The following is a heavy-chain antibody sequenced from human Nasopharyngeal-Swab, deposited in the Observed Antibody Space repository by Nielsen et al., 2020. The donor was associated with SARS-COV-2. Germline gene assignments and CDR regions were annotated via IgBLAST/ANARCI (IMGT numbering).Heavy chain of an antibody. D-gene: IGHD1-1*01. CDR2: ITHSGTT. CDR3: ARGRGGQQLVRTYYYYGLDV. CDR1: GGSLSGHY. V-gene: IGHV4-34*01. Sequence: SETLSLTCGVYGGSLSGHYWSWIRQPPGKGLEWIGEITHSGTTHYKPSLKSRVTISVDTSKNQFSLKVRSVSAADTAIYFCARGRGGQQLVRTYYYYGLDVWGQGTTVTVSS. J-gene: IGHJ6*02.